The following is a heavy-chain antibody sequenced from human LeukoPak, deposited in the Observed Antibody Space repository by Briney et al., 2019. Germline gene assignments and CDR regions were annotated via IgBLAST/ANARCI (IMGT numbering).Heavy chain of an antibody. Sequence: GGSLRLSCAASGFALSSHWMTWVRQVPGRGPEWVANVNRDGSETYYLDSVKGRFTISKDNAKNSLYLQMNSLRVGDTALYYCARDVPMDVWGQGTTVTVSS. CDR1: GFALSSHW. CDR2: VNRDGSET. J-gene: IGHJ6*02. V-gene: IGHV3-7*01. CDR3: ARDVPMDV.